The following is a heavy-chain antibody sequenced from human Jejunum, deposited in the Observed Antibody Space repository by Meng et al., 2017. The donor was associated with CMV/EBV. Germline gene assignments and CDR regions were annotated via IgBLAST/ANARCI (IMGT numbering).Heavy chain of an antibody. D-gene: IGHD3-16*01. CDR2: IYASGNT. V-gene: IGHV3-53*01. CDR3: AKGGFGRPLDY. Sequence: SCAASGFTVSASYMTWIRQAPGKGMEWVSVIYASGNTCYAGSMKGRFTISRDSSTNTAYLQMNSLRNEDTAVYYCAKGGFGRPLDYWGHGTLVTVSS. J-gene: IGHJ4*01. CDR1: GFTVSASY.